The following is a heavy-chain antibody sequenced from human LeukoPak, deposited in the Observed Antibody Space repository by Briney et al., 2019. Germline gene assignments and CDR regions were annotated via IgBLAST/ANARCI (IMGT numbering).Heavy chain of an antibody. D-gene: IGHD3-22*01. CDR2: INPNSGGT. CDR1: GYTFTGYY. CDR3: ARELGSSGPIDY. V-gene: IGHV1-2*04. Sequence: ASVKVSCRASGYTFTGYYMHWVRQAPGQGLEWMGWINPNSGGTNYAQKFQGWVTMTRDTSISTAYMELSRLRSDDTAMYYCARELGSSGPIDYWGQGTLVTVSS. J-gene: IGHJ4*02.